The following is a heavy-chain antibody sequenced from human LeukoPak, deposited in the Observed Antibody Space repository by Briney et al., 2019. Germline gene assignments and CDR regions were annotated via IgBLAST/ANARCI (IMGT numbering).Heavy chain of an antibody. CDR3: AKDLTNGWGTFDY. CDR1: GFTFSRYS. D-gene: IGHD3-16*01. CDR2: ISSSSSYR. J-gene: IGHJ4*02. Sequence: GGSLRLSCAASGFTFSRYSMNWVRQAPGKGLEWVSSISSSSSYRYYADSVKGRFTISRHNSKNIVYLQMNSLRTEDTAVYYCAKDLTNGWGTFDYWGQGTLVTVSS. V-gene: IGHV3-21*04.